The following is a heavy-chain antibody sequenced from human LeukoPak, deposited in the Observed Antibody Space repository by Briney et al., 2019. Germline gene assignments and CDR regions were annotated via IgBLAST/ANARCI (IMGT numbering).Heavy chain of an antibody. CDR2: ISYDGSNK. D-gene: IGHD2-8*01. V-gene: IGHV3-30-3*01. J-gene: IGHJ4*02. Sequence: GGSLRLSCAASGFTFSSYAMHWVRQAPGKGLEWVAVISYDGSNKYYADSVKGRFTISRDNSKNTLYLQMNSLKTEDTAVYYCTFLGYCTNGVCATDDYWGQGTLVTVSS. CDR3: TFLGYCTNGVCATDDY. CDR1: GFTFSSYA.